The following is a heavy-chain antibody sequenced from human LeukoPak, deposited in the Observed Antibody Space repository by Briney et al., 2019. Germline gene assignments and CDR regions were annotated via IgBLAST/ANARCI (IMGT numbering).Heavy chain of an antibody. CDR3: AYYYDSSGFYPEMS. V-gene: IGHV4-61*09. Sequence: SETLSLTCAVYGGSFSTDNYYWSWIRQPAGKGLEWIGHIYTSGSTIYNPSLKSRVTISIDTSENQFSLKLSSVTAADTAVYYCAYYYDSSGFYPEMSWGQGILVTVSS. CDR1: GGSFSTDNYY. D-gene: IGHD3-22*01. J-gene: IGHJ4*02. CDR2: IYTSGST.